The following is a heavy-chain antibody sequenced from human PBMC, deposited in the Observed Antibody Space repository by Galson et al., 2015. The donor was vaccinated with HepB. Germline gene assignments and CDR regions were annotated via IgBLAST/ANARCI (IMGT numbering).Heavy chain of an antibody. CDR2: ISSSSRTI. D-gene: IGHD2-15*01. CDR3: AGQAARHCSGGDCYFDSHY. J-gene: IGHJ4*02. Sequence: SLRLSCAASGFPFSDYSMNWVRQAPGKGLEWVAYISSSSRTIHYADSVKGRFTISRDNAKNSLYLQVSSLRAEDTAIYYCAGQAARHCSGGDCYFDSHYWGQGTLVTVFS. V-gene: IGHV3-48*04. CDR1: GFPFSDYS.